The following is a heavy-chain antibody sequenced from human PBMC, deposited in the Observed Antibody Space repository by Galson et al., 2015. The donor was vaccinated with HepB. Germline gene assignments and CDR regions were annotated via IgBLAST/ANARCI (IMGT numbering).Heavy chain of an antibody. CDR1: GGSFSSFA. CDR3: ARDVGWGLCSAGNCYPYFDL. J-gene: IGHJ4*02. CDR2: IIPVFGTA. D-gene: IGHD2-15*01. V-gene: IGHV1-69*13. Sequence: SVKVSCKASGGSFSSFAMSWVRQAPGQGLEWMGGIIPVFGTANYAQKFQGRVTITADESTSTAYLDLSSLRSEDTAVYYCARDVGWGLCSAGNCYPYFDLWGQGTLVTVSS.